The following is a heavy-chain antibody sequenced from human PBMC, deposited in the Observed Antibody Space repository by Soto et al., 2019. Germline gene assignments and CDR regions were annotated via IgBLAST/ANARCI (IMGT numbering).Heavy chain of an antibody. D-gene: IGHD3-10*01. CDR2: IISIFGTA. CDR3: ARGAGGQTYYYGSGSYRGRGMDV. CDR1: GGTFSSYA. J-gene: IGHJ6*02. Sequence: SVKVSCKASGGTFSSYAISCVRQAPGQGLEWMGGIISIFGTANYAQKFQGRVTITADKSTSTAYMELSGLRSEDTAVYYCARGAGGQTYYYGSGSYRGRGMDVWGQGTTVTVSS. V-gene: IGHV1-69*06.